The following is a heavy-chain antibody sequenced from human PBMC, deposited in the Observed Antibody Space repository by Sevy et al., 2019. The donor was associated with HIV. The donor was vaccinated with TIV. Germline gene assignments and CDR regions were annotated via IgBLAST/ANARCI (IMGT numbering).Heavy chain of an antibody. Sequence: GGSLRLFCAASGFIFSDYYMSWIRQAPGKGLEWVSYISSSGSTIYYADSVKGRFTISRDNAKKSEHLQINSLRAEDTAVYYCARGGDWNQAFFHHWGQGTLVTVSS. J-gene: IGHJ1*01. CDR2: ISSSGSTI. D-gene: IGHD1-1*01. CDR1: GFIFSDYY. V-gene: IGHV3-11*01. CDR3: ARGGDWNQAFFHH.